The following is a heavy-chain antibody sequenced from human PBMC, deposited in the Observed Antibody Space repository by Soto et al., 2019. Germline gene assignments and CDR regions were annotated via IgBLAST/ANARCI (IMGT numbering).Heavy chain of an antibody. J-gene: IGHJ6*02. CDR1: GGTFRSYA. Sequence: ASVKVSCKASGGTFRSYAIRWVRQAPGQRLEWMGWISAYNGNTNYAQKLQGRVTMTTDTSTSTAYMELRSLRSDDTAVYYCARDQSGTTWPYYYGMDVWGQGTTVTVSS. V-gene: IGHV1-18*01. CDR2: ISAYNGNT. D-gene: IGHD1-7*01. CDR3: ARDQSGTTWPYYYGMDV.